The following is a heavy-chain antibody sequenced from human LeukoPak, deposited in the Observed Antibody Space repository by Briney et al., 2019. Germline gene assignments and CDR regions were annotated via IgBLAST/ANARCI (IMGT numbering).Heavy chain of an antibody. J-gene: IGHJ4*02. D-gene: IGHD3-3*01. CDR1: GFTLSTYW. CDR2: INRDGSEK. V-gene: IGHV3-7*01. Sequence: GGSLRLSCAASGFTLSTYWMNWVRQAPGKGLEWVSTINRDGSEKYYVDSVKGRFTISRDNAKNSLYLQMNSLRAEDTAVYYCARDRNTDFWSGYYTNYCDYWGQGTLVTVSS. CDR3: ARDRNTDFWSGYYTNYCDY.